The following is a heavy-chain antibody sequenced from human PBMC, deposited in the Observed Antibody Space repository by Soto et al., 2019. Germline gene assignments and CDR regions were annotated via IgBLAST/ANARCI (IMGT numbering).Heavy chain of an antibody. D-gene: IGHD1-26*01. J-gene: IGHJ3*01. CDR3: ARPLVRDAGRGFDL. V-gene: IGHV3-72*01. Sequence: EVQLVEPGGGLVQPGGSLRLSSAVSGFTFSDHYMDWLRQAPGAGLEWVGRVRNKATSNTTEYAASVKGRFTVSRDESKNLLYLQMNSLNTEDKAVYYCARPLVRDAGRGFDLLGPGTVVTVSS. CDR2: VRNKATSNTT. CDR1: GFTFSDHY.